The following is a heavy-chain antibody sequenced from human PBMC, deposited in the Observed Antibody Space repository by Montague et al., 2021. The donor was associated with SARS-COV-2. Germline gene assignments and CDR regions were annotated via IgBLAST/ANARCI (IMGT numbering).Heavy chain of an antibody. CDR2: INHSGST. J-gene: IGHJ4*02. D-gene: IGHD3-3*01. CDR1: GGSFSGYY. Sequence: SEALSLTYAVYGGSFSGYYWSWIRQPPGKGLEWIGEINHSGSTNYNPSLKSRVTISVDTSKNQFSLKLSSVTAADTAVYYCARGGVTIFGVVITGKGLFRYWGQGTRVTVSP. CDR3: ARGGVTIFGVVITGKGLFRY. V-gene: IGHV4-34*01.